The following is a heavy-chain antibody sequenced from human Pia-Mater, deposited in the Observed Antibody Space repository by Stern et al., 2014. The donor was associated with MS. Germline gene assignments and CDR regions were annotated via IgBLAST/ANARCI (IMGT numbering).Heavy chain of an antibody. CDR1: GGIFSIPA. D-gene: IGHD2-2*02. Sequence: QVQLVQSGAEVKKTGSSVKVSCKTSGGIFSIPAISCLRQAPGQGLEWMGRIPLFRKPTSVQGFRHRATFPADRSTNTAYMELTTLTSDDPAVYYCARDPPEPIPLPRPGGNFWGQGTLVTVSS. CDR3: ARDPPEPIPLPRPGGNF. CDR2: IPLFRKP. J-gene: IGHJ4*02. V-gene: IGHV1-69*06.